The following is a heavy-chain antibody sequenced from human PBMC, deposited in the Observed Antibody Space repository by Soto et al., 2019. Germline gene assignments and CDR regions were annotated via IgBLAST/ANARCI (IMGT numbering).Heavy chain of an antibody. V-gene: IGHV3-23*01. Sequence: EVQLLESGGGLVQPGGSLRLSCAASGFTFSSYAMSWVRQAPGKGLEWVSAISGSGGSTYYADSVKGRFTISRDNSKNTLYLQMNSLRAEDTAVYYCAKDQAHKAMARGDAFDIWGQGTMVTVSS. CDR2: ISGSGGST. D-gene: IGHD5-18*01. CDR1: GFTFSSYA. CDR3: AKDQAHKAMARGDAFDI. J-gene: IGHJ3*02.